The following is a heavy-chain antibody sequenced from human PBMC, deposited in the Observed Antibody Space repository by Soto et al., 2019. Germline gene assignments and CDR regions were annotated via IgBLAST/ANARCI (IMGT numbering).Heavy chain of an antibody. V-gene: IGHV3-15*07. CDR1: GFTFSDAW. CDR2: VTTKTDGETT. Sequence: EVRLVESGGGLVKPGGSLRLSCAASGFTFSDAWMNWVRQAPGKGLEWVGHVTTKTDGETTEYAAFVKGRFSISRDDSTNTLFLQMTSLETYDTDMYYCTHLGPSWGQGTLVTVSS. J-gene: IGHJ5*02. CDR3: THLGPS.